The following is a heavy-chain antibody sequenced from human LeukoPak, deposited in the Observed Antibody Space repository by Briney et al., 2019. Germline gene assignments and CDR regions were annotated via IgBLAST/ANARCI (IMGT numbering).Heavy chain of an antibody. CDR2: LHPEDGET. CDR1: VYTHPELS. D-gene: IGHD1-14*01. J-gene: IGHJ4*02. Sequence: ASVKVFRKFSVYTHPELSMHCVRRAPGRGCECRGGLHPEDGETIYAQKFQGRLTMTEDTSTDTAYMELSSLRSEDTAVYYCASGSGYYYDYWGQGTLVTVSS. V-gene: IGHV1-24*01. CDR3: ASGSGYYYDY.